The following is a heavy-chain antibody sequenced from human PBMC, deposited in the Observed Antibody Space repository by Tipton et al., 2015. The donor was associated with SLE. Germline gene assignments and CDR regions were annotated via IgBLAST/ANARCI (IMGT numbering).Heavy chain of an antibody. V-gene: IGHV1-18*01. J-gene: IGHJ4*02. Sequence: QLVQSGAEVKKPGASVKVSCKASGYTFINYGFTWVRQAPGQGLEWMGWISGYNGATNYAQKFQDRFTMTTDTSTSTAYMELWGLRSDDTAVYYCARGGSYYDTSGYFYYFDNWGQGTLVTVSS. CDR2: ISGYNGAT. CDR1: GYTFINYG. D-gene: IGHD3-22*01. CDR3: ARGGSYYDTSGYFYYFDN.